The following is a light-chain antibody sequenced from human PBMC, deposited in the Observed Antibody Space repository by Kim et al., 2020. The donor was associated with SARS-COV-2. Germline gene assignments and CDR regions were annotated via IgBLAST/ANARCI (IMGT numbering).Light chain of an antibody. Sequence: GDRGTISCRASQSSTKWLAWYQQKPGEAPKLLIYDASSLKSWVPSRFSGSGFGTEFTLPISSLQPDDFATYYCQQYNTYSYTFGPGTKLEI. V-gene: IGKV1-5*01. CDR3: QQYNTYSYT. J-gene: IGKJ2*01. CDR1: QSSTKW. CDR2: DAS.